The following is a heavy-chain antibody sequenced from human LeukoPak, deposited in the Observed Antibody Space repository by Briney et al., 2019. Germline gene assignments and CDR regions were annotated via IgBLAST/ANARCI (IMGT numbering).Heavy chain of an antibody. Sequence: ASVKVSCKASGYSLTGYYLHWVRQAPGQGLEWMGWINPNSGGTRYAQKFQGRVTMTRDTSTGTAYMELSRLRSDDSAVYYCARTLYIAAAPGGFDYWGQGTLVAVSS. D-gene: IGHD6-13*01. CDR1: GYSLTGYY. CDR2: INPNSGGT. J-gene: IGHJ4*02. V-gene: IGHV1-2*02. CDR3: ARTLYIAAAPGGFDY.